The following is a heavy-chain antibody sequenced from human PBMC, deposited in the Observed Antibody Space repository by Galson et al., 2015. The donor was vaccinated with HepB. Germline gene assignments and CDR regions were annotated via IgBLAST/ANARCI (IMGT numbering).Heavy chain of an antibody. CDR2: IWYDGSNK. CDR1: GFTFSNYG. V-gene: IGHV3-33*01. Sequence: SLRLSCAASGFTFSNYGMHWVRQAPFKGLEWVAVIWYDGSNKYYAHSVKGRFTISSDDSKNTLYLQMSSLRAEDTAVYYCARGGFWDGYTRFDYWGQGALVTVSS. D-gene: IGHD3-3*01. J-gene: IGHJ4*02. CDR3: ARGGFWDGYTRFDY.